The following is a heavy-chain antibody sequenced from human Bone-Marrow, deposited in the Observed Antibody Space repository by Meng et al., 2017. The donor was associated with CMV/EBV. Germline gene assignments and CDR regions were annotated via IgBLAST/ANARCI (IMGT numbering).Heavy chain of an antibody. V-gene: IGHV2-5*02. CDR2: NYWDDDK. Sequence: QITCKASGPTPQRPTQTPTLACTGSGFSLSTTGVGVAWIRKPPGKALEWLALNYWDDDKRYSPSLKNRLTITKDTSKNQVILTMTNMDPVDTGTYYCAHRITYYRGAFDFWGQGTLVTVSS. J-gene: IGHJ4*02. CDR1: GFSLSTTGVG. CDR3: AHRITYYRGAFDF. D-gene: IGHD3-3*01.